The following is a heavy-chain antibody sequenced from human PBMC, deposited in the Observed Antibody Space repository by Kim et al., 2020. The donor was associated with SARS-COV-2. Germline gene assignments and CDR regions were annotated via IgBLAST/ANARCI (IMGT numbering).Heavy chain of an antibody. V-gene: IGHV4-30-2*04. D-gene: IGHD6-19*01. CDR3: ARGQQWLVPYAFDI. Sequence: NPSLTSRVTMSVDTSKNQFSLKLISVIAADTAVYYGARGQQWLVPYAFDIWGQGTMVTVSS. J-gene: IGHJ3*02.